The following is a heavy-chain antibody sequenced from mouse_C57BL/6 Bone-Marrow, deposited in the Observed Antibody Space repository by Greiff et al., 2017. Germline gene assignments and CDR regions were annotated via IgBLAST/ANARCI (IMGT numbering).Heavy chain of an antibody. D-gene: IGHD2-10*02. Sequence: EVQVVESGGGLVKPGGSLKLSCAASGFTFSSYTMSWVRQTPEKRLEWVATISGGGGNTYYPDSVKGRFTISIDNAKNTLYLQMSSLRSEDTALYYCARQGYGNYSWYFDVWGTGTTVTVSS. CDR1: GFTFSSYT. V-gene: IGHV5-9*01. J-gene: IGHJ1*03. CDR3: ARQGYGNYSWYFDV. CDR2: ISGGGGNT.